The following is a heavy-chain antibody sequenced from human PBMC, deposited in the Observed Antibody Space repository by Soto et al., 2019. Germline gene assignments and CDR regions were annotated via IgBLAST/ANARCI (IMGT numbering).Heavy chain of an antibody. D-gene: IGHD3-22*01. Sequence: PGESLKISCKGSGYSFTSYWIGWVRQMPGKGLEWMGIIYPGDSGTRYSPSLQGQVTISADKSITTAYLQWSSLRASDSAMYYCARHEGRSGAKRSYYYDSILSLAFDIWGQGTRVTVSS. V-gene: IGHV5-51*01. CDR3: ARHEGRSGAKRSYYYDSILSLAFDI. J-gene: IGHJ3*02. CDR1: GYSFTSYW. CDR2: IYPGDSGT.